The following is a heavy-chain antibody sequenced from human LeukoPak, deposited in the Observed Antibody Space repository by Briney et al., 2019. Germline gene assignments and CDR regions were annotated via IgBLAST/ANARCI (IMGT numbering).Heavy chain of an antibody. Sequence: GGSLGLSCAASGFSVSSNYIIWVRQAPGKGLEWVSVIYSGGSTYYADSVRGRFTISRDNSKNTLYLQMNSLRAEDTAVYYCARVWFGELLSSWFDPWGQGTLVTVSS. CDR3: ARVWFGELLSSWFDP. V-gene: IGHV3-53*01. CDR1: GFSVSSNY. D-gene: IGHD3-10*01. J-gene: IGHJ5*02. CDR2: IYSGGST.